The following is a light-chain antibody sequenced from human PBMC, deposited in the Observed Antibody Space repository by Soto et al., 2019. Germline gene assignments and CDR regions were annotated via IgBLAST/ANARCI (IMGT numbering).Light chain of an antibody. Sequence: QSALTQPASVSGSPGQSITISCTGTSSDVGGYNYVSWYQQHPGKAPKLMIYEVSNRPSGVSNRFYGSKSGNKAYLTISGLQAEDESDYYCSSYTSSSTLDVVFGGGTKVTVL. V-gene: IGLV2-14*01. J-gene: IGLJ2*01. CDR3: SSYTSSSTLDVV. CDR1: SSDVGGYNY. CDR2: EVS.